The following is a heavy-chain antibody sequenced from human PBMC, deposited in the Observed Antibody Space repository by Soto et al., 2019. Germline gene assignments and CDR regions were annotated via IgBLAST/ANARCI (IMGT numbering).Heavy chain of an antibody. J-gene: IGHJ4*02. CDR3: AHRTTVTSGIN. CDR1: GFSLTTDGVG. Sequence: QITLKESGPTLVKPTQTLTLTCTFSGFSLTTDGVGVDWIRQPPGKALEWLGLIYWNDEERYRPSLQSRLTITKDTSRNQVVLTMTNMEPVETATYYCAHRTTVTSGINWGQGTLVTVSS. CDR2: IYWNDEE. D-gene: IGHD4-4*01. V-gene: IGHV2-5*01.